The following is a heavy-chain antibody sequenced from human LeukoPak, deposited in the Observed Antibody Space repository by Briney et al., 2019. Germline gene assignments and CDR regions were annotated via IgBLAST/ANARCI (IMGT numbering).Heavy chain of an antibody. V-gene: IGHV3-23*01. CDR3: AKDLRPYSSSWYEGVY. CDR2: ISGSGGST. CDR1: GLTLSSYA. Sequence: GGSLRLSCAASGLTLSSYAMSWVRQAPGKGLEWVSAISGSGGSTYYADSVKGRFTISRDNSKNTLYLQMNSLRAEDTAVYYCAKDLRPYSSSWYEGVYWGQGTLVTVSS. J-gene: IGHJ4*02. D-gene: IGHD6-13*01.